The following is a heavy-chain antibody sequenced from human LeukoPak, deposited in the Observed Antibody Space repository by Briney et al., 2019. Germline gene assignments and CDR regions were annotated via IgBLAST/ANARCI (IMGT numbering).Heavy chain of an antibody. J-gene: IGHJ4*02. CDR3: ARDGPLWNAKDY. Sequence: ASVTVSCKASGYTFTSYYMHWVRQAPGQGLEWMGIINPSGGSTSYAQKFQGRVTMTRDTSTSTVYMELSSLRSEDTAVYYCARDGPLWNAKDYWGQGTLVTVSS. D-gene: IGHD1-1*01. CDR2: INPSGGST. CDR1: GYTFTSYY. V-gene: IGHV1-46*01.